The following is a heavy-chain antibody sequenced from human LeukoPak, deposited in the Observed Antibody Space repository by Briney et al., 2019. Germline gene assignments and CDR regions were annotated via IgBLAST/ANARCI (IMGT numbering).Heavy chain of an antibody. CDR2: IYYSGST. V-gene: IGHV4-59*12. CDR3: ARDEGRSH. J-gene: IGHJ4*02. Sequence: PSETLSLTCTVSGGSISSYFWSWIRQPPGKGLEWIGYIYYSGSTNYNPSLKSRVTMSVDTSKNQFSLKLSSVTAADTAVYYCARDEGRSHWGQGTLVTVSS. CDR1: GGSISSYF.